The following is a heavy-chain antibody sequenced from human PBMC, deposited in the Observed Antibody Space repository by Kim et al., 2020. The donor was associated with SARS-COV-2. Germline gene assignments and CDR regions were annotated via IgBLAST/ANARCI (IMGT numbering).Heavy chain of an antibody. CDR3: ARDLRLDGDYGSDYYYYGMDV. CDR2: IYYSGST. D-gene: IGHD4-17*01. V-gene: IGHV4-61*01. Sequence: SETLSLTCTVSGGSVSSGSYYWSWIRQPPGKGLEWIGYIYYSGSTNYNPSLKSRVTISVDTSKNQFSLKLSSVTAADTAVYYCARDLRLDGDYGSDYYYYGMDVWGQGTTVTVSS. CDR1: GGSVSSGSYY. J-gene: IGHJ6*02.